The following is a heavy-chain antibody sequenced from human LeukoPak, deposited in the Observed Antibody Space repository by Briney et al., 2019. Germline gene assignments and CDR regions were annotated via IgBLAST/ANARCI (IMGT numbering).Heavy chain of an antibody. CDR1: GFTFSSYW. CDR3: VKPKYTSTWYPLDY. D-gene: IGHD6-13*01. Sequence: PGGSLRLSCEASGFTFSSYWMTWVRQAPGKGLEWVANIKQDESEKYYVGSVQGRFTISRDNTKNSLYLQMNNLRAEDTAIYYCVKPKYTSTWYPLDYWGQGTLVSVSS. V-gene: IGHV3-7*03. J-gene: IGHJ4*02. CDR2: IKQDESEK.